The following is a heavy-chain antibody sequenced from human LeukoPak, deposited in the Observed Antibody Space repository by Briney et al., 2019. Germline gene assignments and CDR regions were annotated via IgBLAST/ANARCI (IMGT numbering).Heavy chain of an antibody. Sequence: GGPLRLSCAASGFTFSDYYMSWIRQAPGKGLEWVSYISSRGSTIYYADSVKGRFTISRDNAKNSLYLQMNSLRAEDTAVYYCARHDTAMATDYGMDVWGQGTTVTVSS. CDR2: ISSRGSTI. CDR3: ARHDTAMATDYGMDV. J-gene: IGHJ6*02. V-gene: IGHV3-11*01. D-gene: IGHD5-18*01. CDR1: GFTFSDYY.